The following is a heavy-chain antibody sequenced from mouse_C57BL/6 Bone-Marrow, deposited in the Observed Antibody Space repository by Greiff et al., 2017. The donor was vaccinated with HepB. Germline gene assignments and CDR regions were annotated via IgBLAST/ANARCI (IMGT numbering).Heavy chain of an antibody. CDR2: ISSGGSYT. Sequence: EVKLVESGGDLVKPGGSLKLSCAASGFTFSSYGMSWVRQTPDKRLEWVATISSGGSYTYYPDSVKGRFTISRDNSKNTLYLQMSRLKSEDTAMYYFAGLPHYYGSSYGYFDVWGTGTTVTVSS. CDR3: AGLPHYYGSSYGYFDV. J-gene: IGHJ1*03. V-gene: IGHV5-6*01. CDR1: GFTFSSYG. D-gene: IGHD1-1*01.